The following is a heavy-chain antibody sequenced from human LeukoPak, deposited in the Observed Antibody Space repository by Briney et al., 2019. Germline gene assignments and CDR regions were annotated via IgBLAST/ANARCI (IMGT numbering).Heavy chain of an antibody. CDR1: GFNFRDHW. CDR3: VKNDGWFHLAQ. D-gene: IGHD6-19*01. Sequence: PGGSLRLSCAVSGFNFRDHWMDWVRQAPGKGLQWVGHIKNDGSETYCLDSLKGRFSISRDNTNNALYLQMNSLRVEDTAVYYCVKNDGWFHLAQWGQGTLVTVSS. CDR2: IKNDGSET. J-gene: IGHJ4*02. V-gene: IGHV3-7*03.